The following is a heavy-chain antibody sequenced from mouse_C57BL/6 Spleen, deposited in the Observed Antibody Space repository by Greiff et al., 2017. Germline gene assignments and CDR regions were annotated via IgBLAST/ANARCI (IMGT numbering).Heavy chain of an antibody. Sequence: VKLMESGAELVKPGASVKISCTASGYTFTSYWITWVKQRPGQGLEWIGDIYPGSGSTNYNEKFKSKATLTVDTSSSTAYMQLSSLTSEDSAVYYCARGYYDYVDYWGQGTTLTVSS. CDR3: ARGYYDYVDY. J-gene: IGHJ2*01. CDR2: IYPGSGST. V-gene: IGHV1-55*01. D-gene: IGHD2-4*01. CDR1: GYTFTSYW.